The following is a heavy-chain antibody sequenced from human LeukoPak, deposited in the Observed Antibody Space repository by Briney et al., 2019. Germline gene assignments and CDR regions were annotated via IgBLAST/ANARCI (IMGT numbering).Heavy chain of an antibody. CDR3: ARLHCSGGGCYYFDY. V-gene: IGHV4-39*01. Sequence: PSETLSLTCTVSGGSISSSSYYWGWIRQPPGKGLEWIGSIYYSGSTYYNPSLKSRVTISVDTSKNQFSLKLSSVTAADTAVYYCARLHCSGGGCYYFDYWGQGTLVTVSS. J-gene: IGHJ4*02. CDR1: GGSISSSSYY. CDR2: IYYSGST. D-gene: IGHD2-15*01.